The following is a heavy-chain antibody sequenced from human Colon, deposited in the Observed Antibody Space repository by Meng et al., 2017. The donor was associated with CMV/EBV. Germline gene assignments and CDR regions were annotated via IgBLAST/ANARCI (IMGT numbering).Heavy chain of an antibody. Sequence: GESLKISCVVSGHTFTTYWMTWVRQAPGKGLEWVAFIRYDGNLKYYAESVKGRFTISRDNSQDTLHLQMNTLRPDDTAVYYCAKGRGPNSVTGTPGDYYHYYAMDVWGQGTTVTVSS. D-gene: IGHD1-1*01. CDR3: AKGRGPNSVTGTPGDYYHYYAMDV. V-gene: IGHV3-30*02. CDR1: GHTFTTYW. J-gene: IGHJ6*02. CDR2: IRYDGNLK.